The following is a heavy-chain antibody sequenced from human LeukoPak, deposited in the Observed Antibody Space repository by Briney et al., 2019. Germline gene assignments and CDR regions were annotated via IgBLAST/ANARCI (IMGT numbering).Heavy chain of an antibody. D-gene: IGHD6-13*01. CDR2: ISSSSSYT. Sequence: GGSLRLSCAASGFPFSDYYMRWIRQAPGKGLEWVSYISSSSSYTNYADSVKGRFTISRDNAKNSLYLQMNSLRAEDTAVYYCARSTLAAGHFDYWGQGTLVTVSS. CDR1: GFPFSDYY. CDR3: ARSTLAAGHFDY. J-gene: IGHJ4*02. V-gene: IGHV3-11*03.